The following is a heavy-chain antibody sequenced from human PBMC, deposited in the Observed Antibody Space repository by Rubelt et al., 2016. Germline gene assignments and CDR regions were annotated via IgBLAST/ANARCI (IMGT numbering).Heavy chain of an antibody. CDR2: INHRGET. D-gene: IGHD5-18*01. CDR1: GGPFSGYY. CDR3: ARSHSRYNYGALFEY. V-gene: IGHV4-34*01. J-gene: IGHJ4*02. Sequence: QVQLQQWGAGLLKPSETLSLSCAVYGGPFSGYYWSWVRQSPGKGLEWIGDINHRGETNYNPSLQSRVIISVDTSKNQFSLTLNSVTAADTAVYYCARSHSRYNYGALFEYWGLGTLVTVSS.